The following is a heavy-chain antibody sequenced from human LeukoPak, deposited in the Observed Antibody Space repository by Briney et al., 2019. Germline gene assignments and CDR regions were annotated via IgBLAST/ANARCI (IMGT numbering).Heavy chain of an antibody. D-gene: IGHD5-18*01. CDR2: ISAYNGNT. CDR1: GYTFTSYG. Sequence: ASVKVSCTASGYTFTSYGISWVRQAPGQGLEWMGWISAYNGNTNYAQKLQGRVTMTTDTSTSTAYMELRSLRSDDTAVYYCARAEYSYGYVEDGLDYWGQGTLVTVSS. J-gene: IGHJ4*02. CDR3: ARAEYSYGYVEDGLDY. V-gene: IGHV1-18*01.